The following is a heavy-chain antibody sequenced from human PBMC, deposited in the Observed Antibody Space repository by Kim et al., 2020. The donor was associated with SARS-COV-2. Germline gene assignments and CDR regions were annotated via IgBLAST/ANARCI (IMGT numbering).Heavy chain of an antibody. J-gene: IGHJ4*02. CDR3: ARGGYDYVWGSYRPDFDY. Sequence: QGRVTITADKSTGTAYMELSSLRSEDTAVYYCARGGYDYVWGSYRPDFDYWGQGTLVTVSS. D-gene: IGHD3-16*02. V-gene: IGHV1-69*04.